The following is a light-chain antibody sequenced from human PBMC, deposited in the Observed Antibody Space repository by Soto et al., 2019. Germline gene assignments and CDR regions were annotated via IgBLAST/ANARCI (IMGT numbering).Light chain of an antibody. J-gene: IGKJ4*01. CDR2: GAS. Sequence: EVVLTQSPGTLSLSPGARATLSCRASQSVSSSNLAWYQKKTGQAPRLLIYGASSRATGIPDRFSCSGSGTDFTLTISSLEPEDFALYFCQQYGSSPLTFGGGTKVEIK. CDR3: QQYGSSPLT. V-gene: IGKV3-20*01. CDR1: QSVSSSN.